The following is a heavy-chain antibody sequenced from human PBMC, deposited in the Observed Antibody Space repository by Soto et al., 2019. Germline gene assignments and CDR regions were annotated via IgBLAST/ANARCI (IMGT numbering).Heavy chain of an antibody. J-gene: IGHJ4*02. CDR2: INAGNGNT. V-gene: IGHV1-3*01. Sequence: GASVKVSCKASGYTFTSDAMHWVRQAPGQRLEWMGWINAGNGNTKHSQKLQGRVTITRDTSASTAYMELSSLRSEDTAVYYCARDVAAADYWGQGTLVTVSS. D-gene: IGHD6-13*01. CDR1: GYTFTSDA. CDR3: ARDVAAADY.